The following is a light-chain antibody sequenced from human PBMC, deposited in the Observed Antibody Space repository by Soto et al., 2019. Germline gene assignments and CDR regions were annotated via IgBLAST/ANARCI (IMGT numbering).Light chain of an antibody. CDR3: QQYDKYST. CDR1: QNVNNW. J-gene: IGKJ1*01. Sequence: DSKMTQFPSAVSASVGDRVTLPCRASQNVNNWLAWYQHKPGKAPQLLIYDASVLETGVPSRFSGSGSGTEFTLTVTSLQPEDFATYFCQQYDKYSTFGHGTKVDIK. V-gene: IGKV1-5*01. CDR2: DAS.